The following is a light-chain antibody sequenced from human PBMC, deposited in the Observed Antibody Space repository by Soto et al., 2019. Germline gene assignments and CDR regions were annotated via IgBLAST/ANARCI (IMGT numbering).Light chain of an antibody. CDR1: QSVSTN. Sequence: EIVVTQSPATLSVSPGERATLSCRASQSVSTNLAWYQQKPGQAPRLLIYSASTRATGIPARLSGSGSGTDFTLTISSLQSEDFAVYYCQQYNNWRRGRDGFGQGTRLEIK. V-gene: IGKV3-15*01. CDR2: SAS. CDR3: QQYNNWRRGRDG. J-gene: IGKJ5*01.